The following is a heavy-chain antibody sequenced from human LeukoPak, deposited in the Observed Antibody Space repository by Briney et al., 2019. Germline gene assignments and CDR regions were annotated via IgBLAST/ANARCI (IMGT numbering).Heavy chain of an antibody. V-gene: IGHV4-59*12. Sequence: PSETLSLTCTVSGGSISSYYWSWIRQPPGKGLEWIGYIYYSGSTNYNPSLKSRVTISVDTSKNQFSLKLSSVTAADTAVYYCARDPVVVVAATLGYYYGVDVWGQGTTVTVSS. CDR2: IYYSGST. CDR3: ARDPVVVVAATLGYYYGVDV. J-gene: IGHJ6*02. D-gene: IGHD2-15*01. CDR1: GGSISSYY.